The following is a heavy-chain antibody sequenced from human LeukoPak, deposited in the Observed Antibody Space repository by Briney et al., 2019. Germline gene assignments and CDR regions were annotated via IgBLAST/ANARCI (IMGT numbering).Heavy chain of an antibody. D-gene: IGHD3-3*01. CDR3: ARGGYDFWSGLPDSYYFDY. CDR2: ISADNGNT. Sequence: ASVTVSCKASGYTFTSYAISWVRQAPGQGLEWMGWISADNGNTDYAQRFQGRVTMTTDTSTSTAYMELRSLRSDDTAVYYCARGGYDFWSGLPDSYYFDYWGQGTLVTVSS. CDR1: GYTFTSYA. J-gene: IGHJ4*02. V-gene: IGHV1-18*01.